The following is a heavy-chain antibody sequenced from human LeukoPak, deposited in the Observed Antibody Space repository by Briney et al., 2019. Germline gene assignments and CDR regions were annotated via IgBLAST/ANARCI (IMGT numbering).Heavy chain of an antibody. CDR3: AKEAYCGGDCYPNYFQH. D-gene: IGHD2-21*02. Sequence: TGGSLRLSCAASGFTFSSYAMNWVRQAPGKGLEWVSAISGSGGSTYYADSVKGRFTISRDNSKNTLYLQMNSLRAEDTAVYYCAKEAYCGGDCYPNYFQHWGQGTLVTVSS. CDR2: ISGSGGST. J-gene: IGHJ1*01. CDR1: GFTFSSYA. V-gene: IGHV3-23*01.